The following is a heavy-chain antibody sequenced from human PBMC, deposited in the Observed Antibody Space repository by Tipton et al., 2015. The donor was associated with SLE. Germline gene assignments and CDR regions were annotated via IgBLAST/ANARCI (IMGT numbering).Heavy chain of an antibody. J-gene: IGHJ3*02. Sequence: SLRLSCAASGFTFDDYGMSWVRQAPGKGLEWVSGINWDGGSTGYADSVKGRFTISRDNAKSSLYLQMNSLRAEDTAVYYCARGGLTTNDAFDIWGQGTMVTVSS. CDR1: GFTFDDYG. CDR2: INWDGGST. CDR3: ARGGLTTNDAFDI. V-gene: IGHV3-20*04. D-gene: IGHD4/OR15-4a*01.